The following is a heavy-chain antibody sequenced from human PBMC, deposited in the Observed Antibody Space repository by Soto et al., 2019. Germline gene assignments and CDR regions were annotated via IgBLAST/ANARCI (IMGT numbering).Heavy chain of an antibody. CDR3: AVRGSGTAKALLG. V-gene: IGHV1-18*01. CDR2: INLYNANK. J-gene: IGHJ4*02. Sequence: QVQLLQSGAEVRKPGASVKVSCKASGYSFLSYAITWVRQAPGQGLVWMGWINLYNANKKIGERVKGTVTISTDTSATTAYVELKRLTTDHTGVYYCAVRGSGTAKALLGWGQGTLVTVSS. CDR1: GYSFLSYA. D-gene: IGHD6-19*01.